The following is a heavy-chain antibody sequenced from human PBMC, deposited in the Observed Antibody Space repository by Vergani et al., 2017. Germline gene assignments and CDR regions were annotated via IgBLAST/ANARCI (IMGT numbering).Heavy chain of an antibody. Sequence: EVQLLESGGDLVQPGGSLRLSCAASGFTFNHYAMNWVRQAPGKGLEWVSGISGSGGSTYYAGSVKGRFTISRDSSKNTLYLQMNSLSAGYTAVYYCAKANPRNRGYDYLYYYHAMDVWGQGTTVTVSS. J-gene: IGHJ6*02. V-gene: IGHV3-23*01. D-gene: IGHD5-12*01. CDR2: ISGSGGST. CDR3: AKANPRNRGYDYLYYYHAMDV. CDR1: GFTFNHYA.